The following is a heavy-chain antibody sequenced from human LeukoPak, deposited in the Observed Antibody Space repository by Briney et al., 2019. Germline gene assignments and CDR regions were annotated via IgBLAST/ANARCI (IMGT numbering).Heavy chain of an antibody. CDR2: IYSGGAT. J-gene: IGHJ4*02. D-gene: IGHD3-10*01. CDR1: GFTVSTNY. Sequence: HPGGSLRLSCAASGFTVSTNYLSWVRQAPGKGLEWVSVIYSGGATHYADSVKGRFTISRDNSKNTLYLQMNSVRAEDTAVYYCARDVTTYYKDPFGNWGQGTLVIVSS. CDR3: ARDVTTYYKDPFGN. V-gene: IGHV3-66*01.